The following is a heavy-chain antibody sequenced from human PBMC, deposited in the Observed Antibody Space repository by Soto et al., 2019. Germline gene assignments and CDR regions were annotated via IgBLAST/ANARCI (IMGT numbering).Heavy chain of an antibody. D-gene: IGHD6-13*01. CDR2: IWYDGSNK. CDR1: GFTFSSYG. J-gene: IGHJ6*02. V-gene: IGHV3-33*01. Sequence: ESGGGVVQPGRSLRLSCAASGFTFSSYGMHWVRQAPGKGLEWVAVIWYDGSNKYYADSVKGRFTISRDNSKNTLYLQMNSLRAEDTAVYYCARDQDSSRDYYYYGMDVWGQGTTVTVSS. CDR3: ARDQDSSRDYYYYGMDV.